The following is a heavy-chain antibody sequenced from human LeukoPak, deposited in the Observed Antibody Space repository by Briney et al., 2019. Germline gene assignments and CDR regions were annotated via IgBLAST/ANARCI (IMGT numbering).Heavy chain of an antibody. J-gene: IGHJ3*02. CDR2: IIPIFGTA. D-gene: IGHD2-2*01. V-gene: IGHV1-69*01. CDR1: GGTFSSYA. Sequence: SVKVSCKASGGTFSSYAISWVRRAPGQGLEWMGGIIPIFGTANYAQKFQGRVTITADESTSTAYMELSSLRSEDTAVYYCAGDNIVVVPSYRAFDIWGQGTMVTVSS. CDR3: AGDNIVVVPSYRAFDI.